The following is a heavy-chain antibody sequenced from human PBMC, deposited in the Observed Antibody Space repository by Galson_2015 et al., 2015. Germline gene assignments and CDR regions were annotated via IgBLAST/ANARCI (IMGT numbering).Heavy chain of an antibody. CDR1: EFTFTNYW. CDR2: INSDGTDK. V-gene: IGHV3-74*01. D-gene: IGHD3-16*01. CDR3: ARDPLWDRTVGFDY. J-gene: IGHJ4*02. Sequence: EFTFTNYWMNWVRQAPGKGLVWVSRINSDGTDKTYADSVKGRFTISRDNAKNTLYLQMNSLRAEDTAVYYCARDPLWDRTVGFDYWGQGTLVTVSS.